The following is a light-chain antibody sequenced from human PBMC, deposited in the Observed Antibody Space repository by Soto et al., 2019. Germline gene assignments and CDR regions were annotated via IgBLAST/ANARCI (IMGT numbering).Light chain of an antibody. V-gene: IGLV2-14*03. J-gene: IGLJ2*01. CDR1: SSDVGDYNH. Sequence: QSALTQPASVYGSPGQSITISCTTSSSDVGDYNHVSWYQQHPGKAPKLMIYDVSHRPSGVSSRFSGSKSGNTASLTIAAHQTEDEADYYCSSYTTSNTLFGGGTQLTVL. CDR2: DVS. CDR3: SSYTTSNTL.